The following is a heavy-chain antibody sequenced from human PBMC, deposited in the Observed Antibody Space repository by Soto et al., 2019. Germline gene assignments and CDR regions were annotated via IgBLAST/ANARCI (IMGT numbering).Heavy chain of an antibody. CDR3: ASLGGYSYGPDY. V-gene: IGHV1-69*13. Sequence: SVKVSCKASGGTFSSYAISWVRQAPGQGLEWMGGIIPIFGTANYAQKFQGRVTITADESTSTAYMELSSLRSEDTAVYYCASLGGYSYGPDYWGQGTLVTVSS. CDR1: GGTFSSYA. J-gene: IGHJ4*02. D-gene: IGHD5-18*01. CDR2: IIPIFGTA.